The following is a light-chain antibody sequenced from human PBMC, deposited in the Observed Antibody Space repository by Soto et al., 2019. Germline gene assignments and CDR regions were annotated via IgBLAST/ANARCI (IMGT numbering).Light chain of an antibody. Sequence: AIQLTQSPSSLSASVGDRATITCRASQGINSALAWYQQKPGKAPKLLIYDASSLESGVPSRFTGSGSGTDFTLTISSLQPEDFATYYGHQFTGYPLPFGGGPKVEIK. V-gene: IGKV1-13*02. CDR2: DAS. CDR3: HQFTGYPLP. J-gene: IGKJ4*01. CDR1: QGINSA.